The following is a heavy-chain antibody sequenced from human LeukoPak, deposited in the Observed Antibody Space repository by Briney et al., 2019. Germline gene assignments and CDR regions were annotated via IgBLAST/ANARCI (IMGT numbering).Heavy chain of an antibody. Sequence: GGSLRLSCAASGFTFSNYWMHWVRQAPGKGLMWVSQISTDGSQTFYADSVKGRFTISRDNAKNTLFLQMDSLRAEDTALYYCVRSLRSADFWGQGTLATVSS. CDR2: ISTDGSQT. CDR1: GFTFSNYW. J-gene: IGHJ4*02. V-gene: IGHV3-74*01. CDR3: VRSLRSADF.